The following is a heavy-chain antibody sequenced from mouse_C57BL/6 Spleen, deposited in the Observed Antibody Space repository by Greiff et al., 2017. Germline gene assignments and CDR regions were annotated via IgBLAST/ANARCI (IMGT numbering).Heavy chain of an antibody. V-gene: IGHV5-4*01. Sequence: EVQLVESGGGLVKPGGSLKLSCAASGFTFSSYAMSWVRQTPEKRLEWVATISDGGSYTYYPDNVKGRFTISRDNAKNNLYLQMSHLKSEDTAMYYCARDQETGYFDYWGQGTTLTVSS. J-gene: IGHJ2*01. CDR1: GFTFSSYA. CDR3: ARDQETGYFDY. CDR2: ISDGGSYT.